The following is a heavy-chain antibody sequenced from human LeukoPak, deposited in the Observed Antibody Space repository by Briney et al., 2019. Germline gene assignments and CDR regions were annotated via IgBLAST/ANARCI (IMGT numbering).Heavy chain of an antibody. CDR2: ISYDGTIR. Sequence: GGPLRLSCAASGLTFSSYGMHWVRRAPGKGLEGLAVISYDGTIRNYADSVKGRFAISRDNSKNTLYLQMNSLTAEDTALYYCAKGGCSSTTCYLANPWGQGTLVTVSS. CDR3: AKGGCSSTTCYLANP. D-gene: IGHD2-2*01. J-gene: IGHJ5*02. V-gene: IGHV3-30*18. CDR1: GLTFSSYG.